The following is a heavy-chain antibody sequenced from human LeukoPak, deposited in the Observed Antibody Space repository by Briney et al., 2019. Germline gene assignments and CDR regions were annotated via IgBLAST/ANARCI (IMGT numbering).Heavy chain of an antibody. Sequence: SETLSLTCAVYGGSFSGYYWSWIRQPPGKGLEWIGEINHSGSTNYNPSLKSRITISVDTSKNQFSLKLSSVTAADTAVYYCASQLGYCSGGSCYSYWGQGTLVTVSS. CDR1: GGSFSGYY. D-gene: IGHD2-15*01. V-gene: IGHV4-34*01. J-gene: IGHJ4*02. CDR2: INHSGST. CDR3: ASQLGYCSGGSCYSY.